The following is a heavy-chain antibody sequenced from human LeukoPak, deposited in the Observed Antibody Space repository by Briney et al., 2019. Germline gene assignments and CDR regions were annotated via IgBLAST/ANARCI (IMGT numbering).Heavy chain of an antibody. CDR2: INHSGST. Sequence: SETLSLTCAVYGGSSSGYYWSWIRQPPGKGLEWIGEINHSGSTNYNPSLKSRVTISVDTSKNQFSLKLSSVTAADTAVYYCARGSRRLKLDYWGQGTLVTVSS. CDR3: ARGSRRLKLDY. CDR1: GGSSSGYY. J-gene: IGHJ4*02. D-gene: IGHD1-1*01. V-gene: IGHV4-34*01.